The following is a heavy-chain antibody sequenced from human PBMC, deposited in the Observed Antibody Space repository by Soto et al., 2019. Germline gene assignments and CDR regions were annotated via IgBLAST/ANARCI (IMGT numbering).Heavy chain of an antibody. Sequence: QVRLVESGGGVVQPGKSLRLSCAASGFTFSSYAMHWVRQAPGKGLEWVAVISFDGSNKYYADPVKGRFTISRDNSKNTLHLQMNSLIAEDTALYYCARVSIEGLITAYYFDYWGQGTLVTVSS. D-gene: IGHD3-22*01. CDR2: ISFDGSNK. CDR3: ARVSIEGLITAYYFDY. J-gene: IGHJ4*02. V-gene: IGHV3-30-3*01. CDR1: GFTFSSYA.